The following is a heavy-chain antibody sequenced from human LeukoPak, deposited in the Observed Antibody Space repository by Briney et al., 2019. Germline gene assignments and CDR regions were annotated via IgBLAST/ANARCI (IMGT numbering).Heavy chain of an antibody. D-gene: IGHD6-19*01. CDR2: ITGGGDQK. J-gene: IGHJ4*02. CDR3: AARIAVTGSFDY. V-gene: IGHV3-23*01. Sequence: AGTLSLSCAACGFTFNNYVMGWVRQAPGKGLELVSSITGGGDQKYHADSVVGRFTITRDNSKDTLYPQMNSLRADDTAVYYCAARIAVTGSFDYWGQGTLVTVSS. CDR1: GFTFNNYV.